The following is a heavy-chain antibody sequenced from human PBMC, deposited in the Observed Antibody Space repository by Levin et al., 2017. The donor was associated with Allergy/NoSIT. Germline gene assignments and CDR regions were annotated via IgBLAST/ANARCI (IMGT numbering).Heavy chain of an antibody. CDR3: ARDGHAIDAFDI. CDR2: IYHSGST. J-gene: IGHJ3*02. CDR1: GYSISSGYY. V-gene: IGHV4-38-2*02. Sequence: SETLSLTCAVSGYSISSGYYWGWIRQPPGKGLEWIGSIYHSGSTYYNPSLKSRVTISVDTSKNQFSLKLSSVTAADTAVYYCARDGHAIDAFDIWGQGTMVTVSS.